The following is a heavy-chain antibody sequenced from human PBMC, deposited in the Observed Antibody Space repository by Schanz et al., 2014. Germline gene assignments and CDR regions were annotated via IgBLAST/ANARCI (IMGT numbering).Heavy chain of an antibody. CDR2: IYHSGST. V-gene: IGHV4-38-2*02. J-gene: IGHJ3*02. Sequence: QVQLQESGPGLVKPSETLSLTCTVSSYSISSAYYWGWIRQPPGRGLEWIGTIYHSGSTYYNPSLMSRLTIPGEMSKHRFSLKLSLVTAADTAMYYCAKTNTLLHPWAFDIWGLGTMVTVSS. CDR3: AKTNTLLHPWAFDI. D-gene: IGHD2-8*01. CDR1: SYSISSAYY.